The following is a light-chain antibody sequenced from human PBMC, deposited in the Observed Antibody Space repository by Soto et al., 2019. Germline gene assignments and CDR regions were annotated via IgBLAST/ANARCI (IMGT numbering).Light chain of an antibody. CDR3: SSYTSSSTVV. J-gene: IGLJ1*01. Sequence: QSALTQPASVSGSPGQSITISCTGTSSDVGGYNYVSWYQQHPGKAPKLMIYEVNYRPSGISNRFSGSKSGNTASLTISGLQAEDEADYYCSSYTSSSTVVFGTGTKVTVL. CDR2: EVN. CDR1: SSDVGGYNY. V-gene: IGLV2-14*01.